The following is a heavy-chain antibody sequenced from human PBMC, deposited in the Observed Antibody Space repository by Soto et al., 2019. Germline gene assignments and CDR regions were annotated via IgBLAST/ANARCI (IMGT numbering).Heavy chain of an antibody. CDR1: GFILSDCA. Sequence: EVQLVESGGGLVQPGGSLRLSCATSGFILSDCAMNWVRQAPGKGQEWVSYISSSSSDIDYADSVKGRFTVSRDNARTSLYLQMNSLRAEDTAVYYCARDLSWGSNWYYYMDVWGKGTTVTVSS. V-gene: IGHV3-48*01. CDR2: ISSSSSDI. CDR3: ARDLSWGSNWYYYMDV. D-gene: IGHD7-27*01. J-gene: IGHJ6*03.